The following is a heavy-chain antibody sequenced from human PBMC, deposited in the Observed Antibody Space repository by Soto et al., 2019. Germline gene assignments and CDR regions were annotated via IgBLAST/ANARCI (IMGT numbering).Heavy chain of an antibody. Sequence: GGSLRLSCAASGFTFSSYAMSWVRQAPGKGLEWVSAISGSGGSTYYADSVKGRFTISRDNSKNTLYLQMNSLRAEDTAVYYCAKDRRYNWNDVGNYYYYMDVWGKGTTVTVSS. V-gene: IGHV3-23*01. CDR3: AKDRRYNWNDVGNYYYYMDV. CDR1: GFTFSSYA. D-gene: IGHD1-1*01. CDR2: ISGSGGST. J-gene: IGHJ6*03.